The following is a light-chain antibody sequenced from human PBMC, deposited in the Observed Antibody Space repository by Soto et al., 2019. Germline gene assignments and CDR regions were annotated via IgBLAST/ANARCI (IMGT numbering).Light chain of an antibody. CDR3: QHRSNWPRT. Sequence: EIVLTQSPATLSLSPGERATLSCRASQSVSSYLAWYQQKPGQAPRLLIYDASNRATGIPARFSGSGCGTDFTLTISSLEPEDFAVYYCQHRSNWPRTFVQGTKLEIK. J-gene: IGKJ2*01. CDR1: QSVSSY. CDR2: DAS. V-gene: IGKV3-11*01.